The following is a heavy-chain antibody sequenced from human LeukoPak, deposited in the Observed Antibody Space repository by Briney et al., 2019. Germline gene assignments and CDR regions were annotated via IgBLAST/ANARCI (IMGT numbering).Heavy chain of an antibody. V-gene: IGHV3-23*01. Sequence: PGGSLRLSCAASVFTFSNSAMNWVRQAPGKGLEWVSTISSGGAGTYYADSVKGRFSISRDNSKSTLYLQMNSLRAEDTAVYYCAKSGGSGTYPNWFDSWGQGTLVTVSS. D-gene: IGHD3-10*01. J-gene: IGHJ5*01. CDR1: VFTFSNSA. CDR3: AKSGGSGTYPNWFDS. CDR2: ISSGGAGT.